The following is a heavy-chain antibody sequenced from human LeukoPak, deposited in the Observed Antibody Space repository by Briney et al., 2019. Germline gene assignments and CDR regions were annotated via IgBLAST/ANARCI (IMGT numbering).Heavy chain of an antibody. D-gene: IGHD1-26*01. CDR3: AGSGSHDY. J-gene: IGHJ4*02. V-gene: IGHV3-11*03. CDR2: ISSSSSYT. Sequence: GGSLRLSCAASGFTFSSYAMSWIRQAPGKGLEWVSYISSSSSYTNYADSVKGRFTISRDNAKNSLYLQMNSLRADDTAVYYCAGSGSHDYWGQGTLVTVSS. CDR1: GFTFSSYA.